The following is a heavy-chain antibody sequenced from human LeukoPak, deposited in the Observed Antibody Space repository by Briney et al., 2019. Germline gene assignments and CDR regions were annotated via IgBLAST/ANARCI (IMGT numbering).Heavy chain of an antibody. J-gene: IGHJ6*03. CDR2: MYSRGST. Sequence: VGSLRRYPAGPGFSPSPNYMTRSPQAPGKGLEWVSVMYSRGSTYYADSVKGLFTISRDNSTNTLYLQMHTQSTEDIAVHYWATVLSSYSGYDSPYRCYCYMDGWGKGATVT. V-gene: IGHV3-53*01. CDR3: ATVLSSYSGYDSPYRCYCYMDG. CDR1: GFSPSPNY. D-gene: IGHD5-12*01.